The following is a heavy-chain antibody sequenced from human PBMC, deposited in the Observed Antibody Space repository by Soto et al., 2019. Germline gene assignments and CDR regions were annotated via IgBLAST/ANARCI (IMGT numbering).Heavy chain of an antibody. CDR2: INHSGST. CDR1: GGSFSGYY. V-gene: IGHV4-34*01. CDR3: ARGGRIAVAGTIDY. D-gene: IGHD6-19*01. Sequence: PLETLSLTCAVYGGSFSGYYWSWIRQPPGKGLEWIGEINHSGSTNYNPSLKSRVTISVDTSKNQFSLKLSSVTAADTAVYYCARGGRIAVAGTIDYWGQGTLVTVSS. J-gene: IGHJ4*02.